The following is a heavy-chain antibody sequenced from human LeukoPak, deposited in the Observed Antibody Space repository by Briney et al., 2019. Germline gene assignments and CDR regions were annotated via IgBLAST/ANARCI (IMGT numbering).Heavy chain of an antibody. CDR1: GFTFSSYA. V-gene: IGHV3-23*01. J-gene: IGHJ4*02. CDR2: ISGSGGST. CDR3: AKDGYDSSGYYHVEVDY. Sequence: GGSLRLSCAASGFTFSSYAMSWVRQAPGKGLEWVSAISGSGGSTYYADSVKGRFTISRDNSKNTLYLQMNSLRAEDTAVYYCAKDGYDSSGYYHVEVDYWGQGTLVTVSS. D-gene: IGHD3-22*01.